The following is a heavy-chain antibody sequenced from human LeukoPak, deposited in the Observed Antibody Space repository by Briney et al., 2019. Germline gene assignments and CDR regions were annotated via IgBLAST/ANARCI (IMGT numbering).Heavy chain of an antibody. J-gene: IGHJ6*02. CDR2: ISWNSGSI. V-gene: IGHV3-9*01. CDR1: GFTFDDYA. CDR3: ARARIGYYGMDV. Sequence: PGGSLRLSCAASGFTFDDYAMHWVRQAPGKGLEWVSGISWNSGSIGYADSVKGRFTISRDNAKNPLYLQMNSLRAEDTALYYCARARIGYYGMDVWGQGTTATVSS. D-gene: IGHD1-26*01.